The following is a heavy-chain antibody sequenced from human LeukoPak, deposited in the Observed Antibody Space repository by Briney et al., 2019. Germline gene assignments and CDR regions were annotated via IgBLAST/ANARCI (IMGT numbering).Heavy chain of an antibody. D-gene: IGHD6-13*01. CDR1: GYTFTSYG. J-gene: IGHJ4*02. V-gene: IGHV1-18*04. CDR2: ISAYNGNT. CDR3: ARYPLSYSGNWHYYFDY. Sequence: ASEKVSCKASGYTFTSYGISWVRQAPGQGLEWMGWISAYNGNTNYAQNLQDRVFMNTDTSTTTAYMELRSLRSDDTAVYYCARYPLSYSGNWHYYFDYWGQGTLVTVSS.